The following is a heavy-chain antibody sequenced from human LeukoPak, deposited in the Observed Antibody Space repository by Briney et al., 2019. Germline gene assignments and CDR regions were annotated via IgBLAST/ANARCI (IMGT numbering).Heavy chain of an antibody. Sequence: ASVKVSCKASGYTFTSYYMHWVRQAPGQGLEWMGIINPSGGSTSYAQKFQGRVTMTRDTSTSTVYMELSSLRSKDTAVYYCARDRSPTHYDSSGYYYWGQGTLVTVSS. CDR2: INPSGGST. V-gene: IGHV1-46*01. CDR3: ARDRSPTHYDSSGYYY. D-gene: IGHD3-22*01. J-gene: IGHJ4*02. CDR1: GYTFTSYY.